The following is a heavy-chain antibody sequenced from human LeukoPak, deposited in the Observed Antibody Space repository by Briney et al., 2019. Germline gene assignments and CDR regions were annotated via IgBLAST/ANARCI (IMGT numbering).Heavy chain of an antibody. CDR2: ISAYNGNT. Sequence: GASVKVSCKASGYTFTSYGISWVRQAPGQGLEWMGWISAYNGNTNYAQKLQGRVTMTTDTSTSTAYMELRSLRSDDTAVYYCARFVRASIRDWFDPWGQGTLVTVSS. V-gene: IGHV1-18*01. D-gene: IGHD2-21*01. CDR3: ARFVRASIRDWFDP. J-gene: IGHJ5*02. CDR1: GYTFTSYG.